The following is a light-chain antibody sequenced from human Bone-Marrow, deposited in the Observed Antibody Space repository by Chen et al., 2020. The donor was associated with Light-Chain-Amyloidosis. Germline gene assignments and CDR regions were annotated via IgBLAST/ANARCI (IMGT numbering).Light chain of an antibody. V-gene: IGLV2-14*03. J-gene: IGLJ3*02. CDR1: SSDVGGHNH. Sequence: QSAPTQPASVSGPPGQSITIPRTGTSSDVGGHNHVSWYQQHPGKAPKLLIYDVSNRPSGVSNRFSGSKSGNTASLTISGLQAEDEADYYCNSYTSSSTLVFGGGTKLTVL. CDR2: DVS. CDR3: NSYTSSSTLV.